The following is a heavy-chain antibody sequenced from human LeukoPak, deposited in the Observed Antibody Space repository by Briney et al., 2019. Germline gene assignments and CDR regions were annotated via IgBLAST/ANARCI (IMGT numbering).Heavy chain of an antibody. D-gene: IGHD6-13*01. CDR2: ISSSSSTI. CDR1: GFTFSSYS. CDR3: ARLGYSSSWTYYFDY. Sequence: PGGSLRLSCAASGFTFSSYSMTWVRQAPGKGLEWVSYISSSSSTIYYADSVKGRFTISRDNAKNSLYLQMNSLRAEDTAVYYCARLGYSSSWTYYFDYWGQGTLVTVSS. J-gene: IGHJ4*02. V-gene: IGHV3-48*01.